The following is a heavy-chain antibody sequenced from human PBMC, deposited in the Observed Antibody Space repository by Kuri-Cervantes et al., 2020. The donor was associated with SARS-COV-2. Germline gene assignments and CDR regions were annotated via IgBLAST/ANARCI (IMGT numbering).Heavy chain of an antibody. Sequence: SETLSLTCTVSGGSISSGDYYWSWIRQPPGKGLEWIGYIYYSGSTYYNPSLKSRVTISVDTSKNQFSLKLSSVTAADTAVYYCARARRITIFGVVIKGRSDFDYWGQGTLVTVSS. D-gene: IGHD3-3*01. CDR2: IYYSGST. J-gene: IGHJ4*02. CDR3: ARARRITIFGVVIKGRSDFDY. V-gene: IGHV4-30-4*08. CDR1: GGSISSGDYY.